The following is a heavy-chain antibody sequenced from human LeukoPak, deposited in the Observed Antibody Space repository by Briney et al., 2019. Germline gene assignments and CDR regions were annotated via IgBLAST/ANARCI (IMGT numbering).Heavy chain of an antibody. Sequence: GESLKISCQGSRYSFTRYWIGWARQMPGKGLEWMGIIYPGDSETRYSPSFQGQVTISADKSISTAYLQWSSLKASDTAMYYCASQCTVTTPGAFEIWGQGTMVTVSS. J-gene: IGHJ3*02. V-gene: IGHV5-51*01. CDR3: ASQCTVTTPGAFEI. CDR2: IYPGDSET. D-gene: IGHD4-17*01. CDR1: RYSFTRYW.